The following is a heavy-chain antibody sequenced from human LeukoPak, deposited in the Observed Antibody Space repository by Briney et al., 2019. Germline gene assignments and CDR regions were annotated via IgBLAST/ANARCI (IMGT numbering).Heavy chain of an antibody. J-gene: IGHJ6*04. Sequence: GGSLRLSCAASGFTLSSYWMSWVRQAPGKGLEWVANIKQDGSEKYYVDSVKGRFTISRDNAKNSLYLQMNSLRAEDTAVYYCARSVRRFNYYYYGMDVWGKGTTVTVSS. CDR1: GFTLSSYW. V-gene: IGHV3-7*03. D-gene: IGHD3-3*01. CDR2: IKQDGSEK. CDR3: ARSVRRFNYYYYGMDV.